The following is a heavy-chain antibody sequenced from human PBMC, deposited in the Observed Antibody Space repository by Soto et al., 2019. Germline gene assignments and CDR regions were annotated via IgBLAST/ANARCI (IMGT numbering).Heavy chain of an antibody. Sequence: QITLKESGPTLVKPTQTLTLTCTFSGFSLKFSTNGDGVGWIRQPPGKALEGLAFIYWDDNKRYSPSLNSRLTITKDTSKNQVVLTMTNMDPVDTATYSCVHILWSELFDYWGRGALVTVSS. J-gene: IGHJ4*02. CDR1: GFSLKFSTNGDG. V-gene: IGHV2-5*02. CDR3: VHILWSELFDY. CDR2: IYWDDNK. D-gene: IGHD3-16*01.